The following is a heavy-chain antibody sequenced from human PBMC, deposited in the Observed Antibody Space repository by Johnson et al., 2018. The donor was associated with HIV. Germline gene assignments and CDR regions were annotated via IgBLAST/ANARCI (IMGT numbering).Heavy chain of an antibody. CDR1: GFTFGDYA. V-gene: IGHV3-49*04. J-gene: IGHJ3*02. CDR3: TSEWELLQDAFD. CDR2: IRSKAYGGTT. D-gene: IGHD1-26*01. Sequence: EKLVESGGGVVQPGRSLRLSCTASGFTFGDYAMSWVRQAPGKGLEWVGFIRSKAYGGTTEYAASVKGRFTISRDDSKSIAYLQMNSLKTEDTAVYYCTSEWELLQDAFD.